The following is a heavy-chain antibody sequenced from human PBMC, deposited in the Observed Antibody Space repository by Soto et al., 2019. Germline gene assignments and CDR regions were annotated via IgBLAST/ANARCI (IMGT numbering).Heavy chain of an antibody. D-gene: IGHD4-4*01. CDR1: GGSISSSSYY. J-gene: IGHJ6*03. V-gene: IGHV4-39*01. Sequence: SETLSLTCTVSGGSISSSSYYWGWIRQPPGKGLEWIGSIYYSGSTYYNPSLKSRVTISVDTSKNQFSLKLSSVTAADTAVYYCAKQLQYDYYYYMDVWGQGTTVTVSS. CDR2: IYYSGST. CDR3: AKQLQYDYYYYMDV.